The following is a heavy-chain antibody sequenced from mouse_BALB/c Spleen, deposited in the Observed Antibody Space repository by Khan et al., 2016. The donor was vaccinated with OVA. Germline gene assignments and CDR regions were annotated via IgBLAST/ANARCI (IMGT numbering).Heavy chain of an antibody. CDR3: AREWGSWFPY. D-gene: IGHD1-3*01. CDR2: ISPGSGNT. V-gene: IGHV1-77*01. Sequence: QVHVKQSGTELARPGASVKLSCKASGYIFIDYNINWVKQRTGQGLEWIGEISPGSGNTYYNEKFKGKATLTADKSSSTAYMQLSSLTSEDSAVYFGAREWGSWFPYWGQGTLVTVSA. J-gene: IGHJ3*01. CDR1: GYIFIDYN.